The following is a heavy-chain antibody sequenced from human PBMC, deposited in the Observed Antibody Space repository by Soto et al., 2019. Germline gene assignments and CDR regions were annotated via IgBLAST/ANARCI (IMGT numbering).Heavy chain of an antibody. CDR3: ARSSGPFACYFDY. V-gene: IGHV4-30-4*01. J-gene: IGHJ4*02. CDR1: GGSISSGDYY. D-gene: IGHD6-19*01. CDR2: IYYSGST. Sequence: QVQLQESGPGLVKPSQTLSLTCTVSGGSISSGDYYWSWIRQPPGKGLEWIGYIYYSGSTYYNPSLKSRLTISVDTSKNQFSLKLSSVTAADTAVYYCARSSGPFACYFDYWGQGSLVTVSS.